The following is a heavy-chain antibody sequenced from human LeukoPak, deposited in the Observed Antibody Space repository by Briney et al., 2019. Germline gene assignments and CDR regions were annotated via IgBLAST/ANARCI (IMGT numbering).Heavy chain of an antibody. D-gene: IGHD3-10*01. J-gene: IGHJ4*02. Sequence: GASVKVSCKASGYTFTSYGIRWVRQAPGQGLEGMGWISAYNGNTNYAQKLQDRVTMTTDPSTRTAYMELRSLRSDDTAVYYCARDLGYYGSGSYEYWGQRTLVTVSS. CDR1: GYTFTSYG. CDR2: ISAYNGNT. V-gene: IGHV1-18*01. CDR3: ARDLGYYGSGSYEY.